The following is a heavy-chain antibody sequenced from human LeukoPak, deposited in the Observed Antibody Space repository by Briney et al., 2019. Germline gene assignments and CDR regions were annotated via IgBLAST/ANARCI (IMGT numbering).Heavy chain of an antibody. CDR3: AASGGTYYDFWSGYYSRDY. Sequence: SETLSLTCTVSGGSISSYYWSWIRQPAGKGLEWIGRIYTSGSTNYNPSLKSRVTISVDTSKNQFSLRLSSVTAADTAVYYCAASGGTYYDFWSGYYSRDYWGQGTLVTVSS. CDR1: GGSISSYY. D-gene: IGHD3-3*01. J-gene: IGHJ4*02. V-gene: IGHV4-4*07. CDR2: IYTSGST.